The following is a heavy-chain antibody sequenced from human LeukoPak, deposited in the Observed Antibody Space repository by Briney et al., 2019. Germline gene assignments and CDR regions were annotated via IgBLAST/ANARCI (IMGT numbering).Heavy chain of an antibody. CDR1: GYTFTRYY. D-gene: IGHD5-24*01. V-gene: IGHV1-2*02. CDR3: ARESEMATILPNYGDYYFDY. J-gene: IGHJ4*02. Sequence: ASVKVSCKASGYTFTRYYMHWVRQAPGQGLEWMGWINPNSGGTNYAQKFQGRVTMTRDTSISTAYMELSRLRSDDTAVYYCARESEMATILPNYGDYYFDYWGQGTLVTVSS. CDR2: INPNSGGT.